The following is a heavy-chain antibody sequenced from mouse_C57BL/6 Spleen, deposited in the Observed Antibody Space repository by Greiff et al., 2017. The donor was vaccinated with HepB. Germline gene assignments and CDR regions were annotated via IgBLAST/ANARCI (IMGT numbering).Heavy chain of an antibody. CDR3: ARGGVGGW. CDR2: IDPSDSYT. V-gene: IGHV1-69*01. CDR1: GYTFTSYW. Sequence: VQLQQPGAELVMPGASVKLSCKASGYTFTSYWMHWVKQRPGQGLEWIGEIDPSDSYTNYNQKFKGKSTLTVDKSSSTAYMQLSSLTSEDSAVYYWARGGVGGWWGQGTTLTVSS. J-gene: IGHJ2*01. D-gene: IGHD1-1*01.